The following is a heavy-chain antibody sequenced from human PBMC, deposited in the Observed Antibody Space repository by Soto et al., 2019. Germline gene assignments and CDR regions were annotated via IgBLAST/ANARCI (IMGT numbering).Heavy chain of an antibody. CDR3: AREIAAAGTANKFFDP. V-gene: IGHV1-8*01. J-gene: IGHJ5*02. Sequence: QVQLVQSGAEVKKPGASMTVPCKASGYTFTNYDINWVRQATGQGLEWMGWMNPNSGNTGYAQKFQGRVTMTRNTSITTAYLELSSLRSDDTAVYYCAREIAAAGTANKFFDPWGQGTLVTVSS. D-gene: IGHD6-25*01. CDR2: MNPNSGNT. CDR1: GYTFTNYD.